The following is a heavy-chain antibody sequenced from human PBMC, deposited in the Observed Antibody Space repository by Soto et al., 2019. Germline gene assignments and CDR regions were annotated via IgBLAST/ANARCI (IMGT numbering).Heavy chain of an antibody. CDR1: GYTFTGYY. CDR3: ARGRPRLRAAQARRNSPWFDP. V-gene: IGHV1-2*04. Sequence: ASVKVSCKASGYTFTGYYMHWVRQAPGQGLEWMGWINPNSGGTNYAQKFQGWVTMTRDTSISTAYMELSRLRSDDTAVYYCARGRPRLRAAQARRNSPWFDPWGQGTLVTVST. J-gene: IGHJ5*02. D-gene: IGHD3-16*01. CDR2: INPNSGGT.